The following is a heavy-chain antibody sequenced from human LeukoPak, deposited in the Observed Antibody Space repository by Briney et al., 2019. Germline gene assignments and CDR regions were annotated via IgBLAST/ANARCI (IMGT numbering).Heavy chain of an antibody. D-gene: IGHD5-18*01. CDR3: ARDSSGYSYGSPFDY. J-gene: IGHJ4*02. V-gene: IGHV1-2*02. CDR2: INPNSGGT. CDR1: GYTFTGYY. Sequence: GASVKVSCKASGYTFTGYYMHWVRQAPGQGLEWMGWINPNSGGTNYAQKFQGRVTMTRDTSISTAYMELSRLRSDDTAVYYCARDSSGYSYGSPFDYWGQGTLVTVSS.